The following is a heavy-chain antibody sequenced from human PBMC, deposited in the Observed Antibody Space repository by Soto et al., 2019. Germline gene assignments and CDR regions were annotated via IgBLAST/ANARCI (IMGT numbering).Heavy chain of an antibody. Sequence: GGSQRLSCGVAGFTLSMFWIHWGRQVPGKGREWVSTISGSGGITYYEDSVKCRFTISRDNSTNTLHLQMNNMKAEDTAVYYCAKEDDYGDCERDDFDFWGQGTLVTTSS. V-gene: IGHV3-23*01. D-gene: IGHD4-17*01. CDR2: ISGSGGIT. J-gene: IGHJ3*01. CDR1: GFTLSMFW. CDR3: AKEDDYGDCERDDFDF.